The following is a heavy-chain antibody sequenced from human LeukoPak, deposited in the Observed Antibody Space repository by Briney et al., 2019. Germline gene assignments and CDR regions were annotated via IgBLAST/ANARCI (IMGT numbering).Heavy chain of an antibody. J-gene: IGHJ5*02. CDR2: INPSGGST. D-gene: IGHD6-13*01. CDR3: ARGNLRRLSAARNWFDP. V-gene: IGHV1-46*01. CDR1: GYIFTDYY. Sequence: GASVKVSCKASGYIFTDYYIHWLRQAPGKGLEWMGIINPSGGSTSYPQRVQGRVMITRDTSRNTVYMELSSLRSEDMAMYYCARGNLRRLSAARNWFDPWGQGTLVTVSS.